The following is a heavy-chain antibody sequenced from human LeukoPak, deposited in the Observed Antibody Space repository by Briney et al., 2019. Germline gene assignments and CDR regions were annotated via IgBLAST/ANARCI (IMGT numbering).Heavy chain of an antibody. Sequence: ASVKVSCKASGYTFTSYYMHWVRQAPGQGLEWMGIINPSGGSTSYAQKFQGRVTMTRDMSTSTVYMELSSLRSEDTAVYYCARDAEIDYGGKRAKYYFDYWGQGTLVTVSS. J-gene: IGHJ4*02. CDR1: GYTFTSYY. CDR3: ARDAEIDYGGKRAKYYFDY. D-gene: IGHD4-23*01. CDR2: INPSGGST. V-gene: IGHV1-46*01.